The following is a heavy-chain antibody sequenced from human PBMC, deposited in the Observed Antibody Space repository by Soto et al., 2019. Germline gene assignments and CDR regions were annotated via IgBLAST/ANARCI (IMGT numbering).Heavy chain of an antibody. V-gene: IGHV4-59*03. CDR2: VYYSGST. Sequence: SETLSLTCTVSGDSISTYYWSWIRQPPGGGLEWIGYVYYSGSTTYNPSLKSRVTIAVDTSKNQFSLTLTSVTAADTAVYYCAKTHSSTYSYYDYWGQGALVTVSS. CDR3: AKTHSSTYSYYDY. J-gene: IGHJ4*02. D-gene: IGHD2-15*01. CDR1: GDSISTYY.